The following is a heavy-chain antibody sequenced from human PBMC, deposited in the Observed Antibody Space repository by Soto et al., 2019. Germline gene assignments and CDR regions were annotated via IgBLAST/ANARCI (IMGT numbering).Heavy chain of an antibody. J-gene: IGHJ4*02. CDR1: GFTFSNAW. Sequence: GGSLRLSCAASGFTFSNAWMNWVRQAPGKGLEWVGRIKSKTDGGTTDYAAPVKGRFTISRDDSKNTLYLQMNSLKTEDTAVYYCTCTNGVTYYYGSGSFWDFDYWGQGTLVTVSS. V-gene: IGHV3-15*07. D-gene: IGHD3-10*01. CDR3: TCTNGVTYYYGSGSFWDFDY. CDR2: IKSKTDGGTT.